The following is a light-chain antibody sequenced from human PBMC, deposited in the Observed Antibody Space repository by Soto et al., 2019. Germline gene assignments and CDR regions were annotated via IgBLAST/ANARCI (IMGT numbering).Light chain of an antibody. V-gene: IGKV3-11*01. CDR3: QQRSNWAT. CDR2: DAS. Sequence: PGSLSLSPGERATLSCRASQSVISSYLAWYQQKPGQAPRLLIYDASNRATGIPARFSGSGSVTDFTLTISSLEPEDFAVYYCQQRSNWATFGPGTKVDIK. CDR1: QSVISSY. J-gene: IGKJ3*01.